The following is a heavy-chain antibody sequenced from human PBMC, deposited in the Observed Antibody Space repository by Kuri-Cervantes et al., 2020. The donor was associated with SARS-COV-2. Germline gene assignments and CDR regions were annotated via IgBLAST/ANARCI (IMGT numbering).Heavy chain of an antibody. CDR3: ARVYDGAPDY. CDR1: GGSISSNNYY. D-gene: IGHD4-17*01. CDR2: MYYGGSS. V-gene: IGHV4-31*02. Sequence: SQTLSLTCVVSGGSISSNNYYWAWIRQHPGKGLEWIAYMYYGGSSYYNPSLKSRVTISVDTSKNQFSLRLTSVTAADTAVYYCARVYDGAPDYWGQGTLVTVSS. J-gene: IGHJ4*02.